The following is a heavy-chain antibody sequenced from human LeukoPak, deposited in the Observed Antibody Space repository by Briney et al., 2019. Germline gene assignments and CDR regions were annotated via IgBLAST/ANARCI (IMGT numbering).Heavy chain of an antibody. V-gene: IGHV4-34*01. J-gene: IGHJ6*03. Sequence: SETLSLTCAVYGGSFSGYYWSWIRQPPWKGLEWIGEINHSGSTNYNPSLKSRGTISVDTSKNQFSLKLSSVTAADTAVYYCARGSAAETGYYSLTSKGYYYYYMDVWGKGTTVTVSS. CDR3: ARGSAAETGYYSLTSKGYYYYYMDV. CDR2: INHSGST. D-gene: IGHD3-9*01. CDR1: GGSFSGYY.